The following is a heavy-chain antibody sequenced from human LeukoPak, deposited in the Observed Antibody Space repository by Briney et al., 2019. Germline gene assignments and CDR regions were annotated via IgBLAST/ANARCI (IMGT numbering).Heavy chain of an antibody. D-gene: IGHD3-22*01. J-gene: IGHJ5*02. CDR3: ARPDSYENGRHYPHS. V-gene: IGHV3-7*01. CDR1: GFTFINYW. CDR2: INQAGNDK. Sequence: GGSLRLSCAASGFTFINYWMSWVRQAPGKGLEWVANINQAGNDKSYVDSVKGRFTISRDNAKNSLYLQMNTLRVEDTAVYYCARPDSYENGRHYPHSWGQGTLVTVSS.